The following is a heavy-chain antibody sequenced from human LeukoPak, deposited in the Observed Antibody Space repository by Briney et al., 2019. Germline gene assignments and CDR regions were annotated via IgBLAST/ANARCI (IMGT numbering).Heavy chain of an antibody. CDR3: AKDRVAHFFYWYFDL. J-gene: IGHJ2*01. V-gene: IGHV3-66*01. CDR1: GFTVSSND. Sequence: GGSLRLSCAASGFTVSSNDMSWVRQAPGKGLEWVSVIYSGGSTYYADSVKGRFTISRDNSKKTVYLQMNSLRAEDTAVYYCAKDRVAHFFYWYFDLWGRGTLVTVSS. CDR2: IYSGGST. D-gene: IGHD5-12*01.